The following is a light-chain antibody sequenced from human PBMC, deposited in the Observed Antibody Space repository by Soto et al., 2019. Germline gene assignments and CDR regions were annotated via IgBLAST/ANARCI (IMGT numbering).Light chain of an antibody. CDR3: QQSYSTPPYT. Sequence: DIPMTQSPSSLSASVGDRVTITCRASQSVTNYLNWYQQKPGKAPKLLISAASSLQSGVPSRFSGSGSGTDFTLTISSLQPEDFATYYCQQSYSTPPYTFGQGTKLEIK. V-gene: IGKV1-39*01. J-gene: IGKJ2*01. CDR2: AAS. CDR1: QSVTNY.